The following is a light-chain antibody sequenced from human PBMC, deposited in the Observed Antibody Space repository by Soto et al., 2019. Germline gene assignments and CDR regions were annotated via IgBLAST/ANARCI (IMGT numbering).Light chain of an antibody. CDR2: DVS. J-gene: IGLJ1*01. V-gene: IGLV2-11*01. CDR3: CSYAGTYVYV. CDR1: SSDVGGYNF. Sequence: QSALTQPRSVSGSPGQSVTGSCTGTSSDVGGYNFVSWYQQHPGKAPKLMIYDVSKRPSGVSDRFSGSKSGNTASLTISGLQAQDEAVYFCCSYAGTYVYVFGTGTKVTVL.